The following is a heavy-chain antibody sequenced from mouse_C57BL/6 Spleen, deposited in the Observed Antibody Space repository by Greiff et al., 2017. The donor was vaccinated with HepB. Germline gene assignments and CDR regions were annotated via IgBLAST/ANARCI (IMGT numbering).Heavy chain of an antibody. D-gene: IGHD1-1*01. Sequence: QVQLQQPGAELVKPGASVKLSCKASGYTFTSYWMHWVKQRPGQGLEWIGMIHPNSGSTNYNEKFKSKATLTVDKSSSTAYMQLSSLTSEDSAVYYCARDITTVGAMDYWGQGTSVTVSS. J-gene: IGHJ4*01. V-gene: IGHV1-64*01. CDR1: GYTFTSYW. CDR2: IHPNSGST. CDR3: ARDITTVGAMDY.